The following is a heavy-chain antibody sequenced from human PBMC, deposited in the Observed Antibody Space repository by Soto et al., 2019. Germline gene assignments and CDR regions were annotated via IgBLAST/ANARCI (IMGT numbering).Heavy chain of an antibody. CDR3: ASDSHGDGGNCPMGGFDM. CDR1: GYIFTSYW. V-gene: IGHV5-10-1*01. J-gene: IGHJ3*02. Sequence: GESLKISCKGSGYIFTSYWISWVRQMPGKGLEWMGRIDPSDSYTNYSPSFQGQVTISADTALSTTYLQWDTLKPSDTAIYFCASDSHGDGGNCPMGGFDMWGQGTMVTVSS. CDR2: IDPSDSYT. D-gene: IGHD2-15*01.